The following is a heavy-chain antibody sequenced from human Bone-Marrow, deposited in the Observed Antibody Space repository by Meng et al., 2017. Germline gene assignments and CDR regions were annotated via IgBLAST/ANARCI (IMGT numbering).Heavy chain of an antibody. CDR1: GFSFTDAW. CDR2: IKRNSDGGTT. J-gene: IGHJ4*02. CDR3: ATGAAAADH. V-gene: IGHV3-15*01. Sequence: VGLVGSGVGWVKPGGSLRLSCVASGFSFTDAWMSWVRQAPGKGLEWVGRIKRNSDGGTTDYAAPVKGRFTISRDDSKNTLFLQMNSLITEDTAVYFCATGAAAADHWGQGTLVTVSS. D-gene: IGHD6-13*01.